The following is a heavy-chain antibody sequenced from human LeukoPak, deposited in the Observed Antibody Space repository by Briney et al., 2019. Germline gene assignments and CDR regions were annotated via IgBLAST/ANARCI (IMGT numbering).Heavy chain of an antibody. CDR1: GGSISSGGYY. Sequence: SETLSLTCTVSGGSISSGGYYWSWIRQPPGKGLEWIGYIYHSGSTNYNPSLKSRVTISVDTSKNQFSLNLTSVTAADTAVYYCARLDAYSYGYSFDYWGQGALVTVSS. CDR2: IYHSGST. V-gene: IGHV4-61*08. D-gene: IGHD5-18*01. J-gene: IGHJ4*02. CDR3: ARLDAYSYGYSFDY.